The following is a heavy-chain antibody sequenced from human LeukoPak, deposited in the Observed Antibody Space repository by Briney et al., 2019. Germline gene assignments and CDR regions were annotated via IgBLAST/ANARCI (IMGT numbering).Heavy chain of an antibody. CDR1: GSTFSSCP. J-gene: IGHJ4*02. V-gene: IGHV3-64*01. Sequence: GGSLRLSCAASGSTFSSCPMHWVRQAPGKGLESVSAISGNGGDTYYANSVRGRFTISGDNSKNTLYLQMGSLTTEDTAFYYCAREGTPGTFDYWGQGTLVTVS. CDR3: AREGTPGTFDY. D-gene: IGHD6-13*01. CDR2: ISGNGGDT.